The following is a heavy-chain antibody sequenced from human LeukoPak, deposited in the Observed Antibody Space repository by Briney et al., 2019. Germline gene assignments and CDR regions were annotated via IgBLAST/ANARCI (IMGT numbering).Heavy chain of an antibody. D-gene: IGHD5-12*01. J-gene: IGHJ4*02. V-gene: IGHV4-59*01. Sequence: SEALSLTCTVPGGSISSYYWSWIRQPPGKGLEWIGYIYYSGSTNYNPSLKSRVTISVDTSKNQFSLNLSSVTAADTAVYYCARGGGYSGYDFGYWGQGTLVTVSS. CDR2: IYYSGST. CDR3: ARGGGYSGYDFGY. CDR1: GGSISSYY.